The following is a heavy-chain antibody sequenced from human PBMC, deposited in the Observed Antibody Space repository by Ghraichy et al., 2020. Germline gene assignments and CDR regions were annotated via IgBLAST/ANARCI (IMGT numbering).Heavy chain of an antibody. J-gene: IGHJ4*02. CDR1: GFTFSTYT. CDR2: ISWSGGST. CDR3: AKDLLGASVY. Sequence: LSLTCAASGFTFSTYTMNWVRQAPGKGLEWVSSISWSGGSTYYADSVKGRFTISRDNSKNTLYLQMNSLRAEDTAVYYCAKDLLGASVYWGQGTLVTVSS. V-gene: IGHV3-23*01. D-gene: IGHD1-26*01.